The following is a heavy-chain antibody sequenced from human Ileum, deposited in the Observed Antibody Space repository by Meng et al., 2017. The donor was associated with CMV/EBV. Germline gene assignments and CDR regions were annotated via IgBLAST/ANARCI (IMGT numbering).Heavy chain of an antibody. CDR3: AKGRSTSSYEAFDM. Sequence: GGSLRLSCAASGFTFSSYAMYWVRQAPGKGLEWVAYTQYDGSKKYYADSVKGRITVSRDNSKNTLYLQMSSLRAEDTAVYYCAKGRSTSSYEAFDMWGQGTMVTVSS. V-gene: IGHV3-30*02. CDR2: TQYDGSKK. J-gene: IGHJ3*02. D-gene: IGHD2-2*01. CDR1: GFTFSSYA.